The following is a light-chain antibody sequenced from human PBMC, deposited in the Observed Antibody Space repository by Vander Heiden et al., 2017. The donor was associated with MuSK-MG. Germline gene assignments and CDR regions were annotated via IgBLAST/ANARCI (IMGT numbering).Light chain of an antibody. Sequence: DIVMTQSPDSLAVSLGERATIKCKSSQSVLYSSKNKNYLAWYQQKPGQPPKLLIYWASTLGSGVPDQFSGSGSGSDFTLTISCLLALVVSVYYCQQYDSTPQTFGQGTKVDIK. V-gene: IGKV4-1*01. CDR2: WAS. CDR3: QQYDSTPQT. CDR1: QSVLYSSKNKNY. J-gene: IGKJ1*01.